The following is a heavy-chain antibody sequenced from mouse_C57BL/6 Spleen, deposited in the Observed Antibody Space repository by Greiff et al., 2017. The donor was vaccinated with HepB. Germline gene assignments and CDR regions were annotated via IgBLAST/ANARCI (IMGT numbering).Heavy chain of an antibody. J-gene: IGHJ2*01. CDR3: ARRLRAFDY. D-gene: IGHD3-2*02. V-gene: IGHV3-6*01. Sequence: EVKLQESGPGLVKPSQSLSLTCSVTGYSITSGYYWNWIRQFPGNKLEWMGYISYDGSNNYNPSLKNRISITRDTSKNQFFLKLNSVTTEDTATYYCARRLRAFDYWGQGTTLTVSS. CDR2: ISYDGSN. CDR1: GYSITSGYY.